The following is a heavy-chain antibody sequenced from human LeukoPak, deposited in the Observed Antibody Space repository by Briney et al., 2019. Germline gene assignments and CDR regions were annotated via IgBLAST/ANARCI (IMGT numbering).Heavy chain of an antibody. D-gene: IGHD3-9*01. Sequence: SVKVSCKASGYTFTSYDINWVRQATGQGLEWMGWMNPNSGNTGYAQKFQGRVTMTRNTSISTAYMELSSLRSEDTAVYYCARVEPNYDILTGYTSGFDPWGQGTLVTVSS. CDR1: GYTFTSYD. CDR2: MNPNSGNT. CDR3: ARVEPNYDILTGYTSGFDP. V-gene: IGHV1-8*01. J-gene: IGHJ5*02.